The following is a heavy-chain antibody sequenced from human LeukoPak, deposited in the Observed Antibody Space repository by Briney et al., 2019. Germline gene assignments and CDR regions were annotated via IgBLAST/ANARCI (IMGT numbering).Heavy chain of an antibody. V-gene: IGHV3-66*01. CDR2: IYSGGTT. CDR1: GLTVSSNY. Sequence: GGSLRLFCVVSGLTVSSNYMSWVRQAPGKGREWVSVIYSGGTTNYADSVKGRFLVYRDNSKNTLYLQMNSLRAEDTAVYYCASKLTTGYWGQGTLVTVSS. J-gene: IGHJ4*02. CDR3: ASKLTTGY. D-gene: IGHD4-17*01.